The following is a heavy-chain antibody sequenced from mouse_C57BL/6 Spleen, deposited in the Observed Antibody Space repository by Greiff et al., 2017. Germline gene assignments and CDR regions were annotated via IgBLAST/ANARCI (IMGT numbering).Heavy chain of an antibody. D-gene: IGHD4-1*01. CDR3: ARSGRSGTGYFDV. V-gene: IGHV1-64*01. CDR2: IHPNSGST. J-gene: IGHJ1*03. Sequence: VQLQQPGAELVKPGASVKLSCKASGYTFTSYWMHWVKQRPGQGLEWIGMIHPNSGSTNYNEKFKSKATLTVDKSSSTAYMQLSSLTSEDSAVYYCARSGRSGTGYFDVWGTGTTVTVSS. CDR1: GYTFTSYW.